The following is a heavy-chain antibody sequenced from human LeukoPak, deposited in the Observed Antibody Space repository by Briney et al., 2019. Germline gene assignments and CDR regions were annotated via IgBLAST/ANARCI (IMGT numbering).Heavy chain of an antibody. V-gene: IGHV4-34*01. D-gene: IGHD3-22*01. CDR1: GGSFSGYY. CDR2: INHSGST. J-gene: IGHJ3*02. CDR3: ATIPYYYDSSGPDDAFDI. Sequence: SETLSLTCAVYGGSFSGYYWSWIRQPPGKGLEWIGEINHSGSTNYNPSLKSRVTISVDTSKNQFSLKLSSVTAADTAVYYCATIPYYYDSSGPDDAFDIWGQGTMVTVSS.